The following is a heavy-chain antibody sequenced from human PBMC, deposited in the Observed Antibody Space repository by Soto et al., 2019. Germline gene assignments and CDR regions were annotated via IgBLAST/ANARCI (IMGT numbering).Heavy chain of an antibody. Sequence: SETLSLTCTISGDSFSNHYWTWIRQSPGKGLEWIGYIFHSGITDYNPSVKSRVTIPIDKSRNLFSLNLTSVTAADTAVYYCARDRYFYDSRGYYRTLDSWGQGTLVTVSS. CDR2: IFHSGIT. V-gene: IGHV4-59*11. CDR3: ARDRYFYDSRGYYRTLDS. CDR1: GDSFSNHY. J-gene: IGHJ5*01. D-gene: IGHD3-22*01.